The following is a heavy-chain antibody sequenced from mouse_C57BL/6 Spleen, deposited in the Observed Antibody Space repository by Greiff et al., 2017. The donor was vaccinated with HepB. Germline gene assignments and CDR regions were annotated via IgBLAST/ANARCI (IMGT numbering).Heavy chain of an antibody. CDR2: IYPRSGNT. V-gene: IGHV1-81*01. Sequence: VQLQQSGAELARPGASVKLSCKASGYTFTSYGISWVKQRTGQGLEWIGEIYPRSGNTYYNEKFKGKATLTADKSSSTAYMELRSLTSEDSAVYFCARVREDYDGPEDYWGQGTTLTVSS. CDR1: GYTFTSYG. CDR3: ARVREDYDGPEDY. D-gene: IGHD2-4*01. J-gene: IGHJ2*01.